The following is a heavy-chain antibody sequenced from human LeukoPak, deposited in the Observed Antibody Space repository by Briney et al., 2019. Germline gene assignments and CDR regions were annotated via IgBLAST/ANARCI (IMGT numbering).Heavy chain of an antibody. Sequence: GGSLRLSCAASGFTFNHFGMHWVRQAPGKGLEWVAVIWSDGSNKFYADSVRGRFTISRDDSRKTAYLQMDRMTAEDTAIYYCAKDAQRGFDYSNSLEYWGQGALVTVSS. CDR1: GFTFNHFG. J-gene: IGHJ4*02. D-gene: IGHD4-11*01. CDR2: IWSDGSNK. V-gene: IGHV3-33*06. CDR3: AKDAQRGFDYSNSLEY.